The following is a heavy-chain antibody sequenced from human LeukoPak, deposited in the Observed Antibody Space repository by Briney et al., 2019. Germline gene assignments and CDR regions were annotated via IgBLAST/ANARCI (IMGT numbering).Heavy chain of an antibody. D-gene: IGHD4-17*01. J-gene: IGHJ5*02. V-gene: IGHV3-21*01. CDR3: AKGTPVHNWFDP. Sequence: PGGSLRLSCTASGFTFNGYSMNWVRQAPGKGLEWVSSISTSSSYIYYADSVKGRFTISRNNPKNSLYLQMNSLRAEDTAVYYCAKGTPVHNWFDPWGQGTLVTVSS. CDR1: GFTFNGYS. CDR2: ISTSSSYI.